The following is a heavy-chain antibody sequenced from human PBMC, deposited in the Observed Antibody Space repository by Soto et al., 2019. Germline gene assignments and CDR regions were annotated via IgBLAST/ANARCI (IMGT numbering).Heavy chain of an antibody. CDR3: ARDKGSSSWHSFDY. D-gene: IGHD2-2*01. CDR2: ITDSSSTI. V-gene: IGHV3-48*01. J-gene: IGHJ4*02. Sequence: EVQLVESGGELVQPGGSLRLSRAASGFTFSSYNMNWVRQAPGRGLEWVSYITDSSSTIQYADSVKGRFTTSRDNGKNSLYLQMNSLRAEDTAVYYCARDKGSSSWHSFDYWGQGTLVTVSS. CDR1: GFTFSSYN.